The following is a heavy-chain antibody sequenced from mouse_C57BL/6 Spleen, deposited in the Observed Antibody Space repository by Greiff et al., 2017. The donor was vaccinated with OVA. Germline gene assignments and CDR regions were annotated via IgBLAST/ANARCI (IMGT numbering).Heavy chain of an antibody. CDR2: LSSGGSYT. V-gene: IGHV5-6*01. D-gene: IGHD1-1*01. CDR1: GFTFSSYG. J-gene: IGHJ1*03. Sequence: EVMLVESGGDLVKPGGSLKLSCAASGFTFSSYGMSWVRQTPDKRLEWVATLSSGGSYTYYPDSVKGRFTISRDNAKNTLYLQMSSLKSEDTAMYYCARHDYYGSSLWYFDVWGTGTTVTVSS. CDR3: ARHDYYGSSLWYFDV.